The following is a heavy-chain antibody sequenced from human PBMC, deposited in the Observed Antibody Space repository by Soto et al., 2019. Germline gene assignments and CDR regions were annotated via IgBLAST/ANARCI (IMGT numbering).Heavy chain of an antibody. Sequence: PGGSLRLSCAASGFTFSSYGMHWVRQAPGKGLEWVAVIWYDGSNKYYADSVKGRFTISRDNSKNTLYLQMNSLRAEDTAVYYCARDFTSDASSGLWEHPGYWGQGTLVTVSS. CDR3: ARDFTSDASSGLWEHPGY. J-gene: IGHJ4*02. V-gene: IGHV3-33*01. D-gene: IGHD3-22*01. CDR1: GFTFSSYG. CDR2: IWYDGSNK.